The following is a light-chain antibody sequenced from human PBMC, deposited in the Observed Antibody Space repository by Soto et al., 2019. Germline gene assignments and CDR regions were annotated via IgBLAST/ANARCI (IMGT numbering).Light chain of an antibody. CDR3: QQYGSSPLT. Sequence: PGERATLSCRASQSVSSYLAWYQRRPGQATRLLIYGASSRATGIPDRFSGSGSGTDFTLTISRLEPEDFAVYYRQQYGSSPLTFGGGTKVDIK. CDR2: GAS. J-gene: IGKJ4*01. V-gene: IGKV3-20*01. CDR1: QSVSSY.